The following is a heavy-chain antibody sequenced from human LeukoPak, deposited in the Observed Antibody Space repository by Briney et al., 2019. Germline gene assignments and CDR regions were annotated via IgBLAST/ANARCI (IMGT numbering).Heavy chain of an antibody. Sequence: SETLSLTCAVYGGSFSGYYWGWIRQPPGKGLEWIGEINHSGSTNYNPSLKSRVTISVDTSKNQFSLKLSSVTAADTAVYYCARRGGGSLDYWGQGTLVTVS. CDR3: ARRGGGSLDY. D-gene: IGHD2-15*01. J-gene: IGHJ4*02. CDR2: INHSGST. V-gene: IGHV4-34*01. CDR1: GGSFSGYY.